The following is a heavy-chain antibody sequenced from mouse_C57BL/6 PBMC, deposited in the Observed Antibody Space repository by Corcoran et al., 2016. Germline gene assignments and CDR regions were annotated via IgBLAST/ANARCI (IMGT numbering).Heavy chain of an antibody. J-gene: IGHJ3*01. CDR3: ARRWLLAY. CDR1: GYAFSSYW. V-gene: IGHV1-80*01. Sequence: QVQLQQSGAELVKPGASVKISCKASGYAFSSYWMNWVKQRPGKGLEWIGQIYPGDGDTSYNQKFKGKATLTVDKSSSTAYMELRSLTSEDSAVYYCARRWLLAYWGQGTLVTVSA. CDR2: IYPGDGDT. D-gene: IGHD2-3*01.